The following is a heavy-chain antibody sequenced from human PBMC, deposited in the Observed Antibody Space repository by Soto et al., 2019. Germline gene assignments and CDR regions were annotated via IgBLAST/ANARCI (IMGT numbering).Heavy chain of an antibody. D-gene: IGHD4-4*01. CDR1: GYTFSTYY. CDR3: ARYDYNGYYFDY. V-gene: IGHV1-46*01. J-gene: IGHJ4*02. Sequence: QVQLVQSGAEVKKPGASVKVSCKASGYTFSTYYMHWVRQAPGQGYEWMGIINPSGGSTTYAQKLQGRVRVTRERSTTTVYMELSGLKSEDTAVYYCARYDYNGYYFDYWGQGTLVTVSS. CDR2: INPSGGST.